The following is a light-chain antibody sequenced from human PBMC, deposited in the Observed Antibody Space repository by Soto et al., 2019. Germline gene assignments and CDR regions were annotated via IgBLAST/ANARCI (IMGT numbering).Light chain of an antibody. CDR3: AAWDDSLSGVV. Sequence: QSVLTQPPSASGTPGQRVTIFGSGSSSTIGSNYVYWYQQLPGTAPKLLIYRNNQRPSGVPDRFSGSKSGTSASLAISGLRSEDEADYYCAAWDDSLSGVVFGGGTKLTVL. CDR2: RNN. V-gene: IGLV1-47*01. CDR1: SSTIGSNY. J-gene: IGLJ2*01.